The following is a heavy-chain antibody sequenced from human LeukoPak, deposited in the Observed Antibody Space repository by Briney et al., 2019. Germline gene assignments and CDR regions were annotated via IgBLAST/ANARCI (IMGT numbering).Heavy chain of an antibody. CDR3: ARRTVTYWFDF. CDR2: IYYNGST. J-gene: IGHJ4*02. Sequence: PSETLSLTCTVPDVSISNSVYYWGWIRQPPGKGLEWIGTIYYNGSTYYNPSLKSRVTISVDTSKNQFSLKLSSVAPADTAVYYCARRTVTYWFDFWGQGTLVTGSS. D-gene: IGHD4-17*01. V-gene: IGHV4-39*01. CDR1: DVSISNSVYY.